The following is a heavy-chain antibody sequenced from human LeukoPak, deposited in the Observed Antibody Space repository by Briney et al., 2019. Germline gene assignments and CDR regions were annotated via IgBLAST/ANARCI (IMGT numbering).Heavy chain of an antibody. J-gene: IGHJ4*02. CDR3: ARGGWYYFEY. V-gene: IGHV3-48*01. CDR1: GFTFSTYS. Sequence: GGSLRLSCEASGFTFSTYSMNWVRQAPGKGLEWVSFISTTSSTIYYADSVKGRFTISRDNAKNSLYLQMTSLRAEDTAVYYCARGGWYYFEYWGQGVLVTVSS. CDR2: ISTTSSTI.